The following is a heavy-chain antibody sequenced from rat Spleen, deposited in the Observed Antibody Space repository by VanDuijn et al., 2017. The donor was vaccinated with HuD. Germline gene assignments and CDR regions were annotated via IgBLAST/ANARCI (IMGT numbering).Heavy chain of an antibody. CDR3: TTAFITIAAIPFDY. Sequence: EVQLVESGGGLVQPGRSLKLSCAASGFTFSNYDMAWVRQAPTKGLEWIASITTGGGNTYYRDSVTGRFPISSDNAKSTLYLQMDSLRSEDTATYYCTTAFITIAAIPFDYWGQGVMVTVSS. CDR2: ITTGGGNT. V-gene: IGHV5-25*01. D-gene: IGHD1-2*01. J-gene: IGHJ2*01. CDR1: GFTFSNYD.